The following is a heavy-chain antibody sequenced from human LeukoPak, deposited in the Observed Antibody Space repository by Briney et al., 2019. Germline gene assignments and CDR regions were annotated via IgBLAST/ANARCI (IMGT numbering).Heavy chain of an antibody. CDR2: IIPIFGTA. V-gene: IGHV1-69*05. CDR1: GGTFSSYA. CDR3: ARDQGVGGYSYGTNWFDP. D-gene: IGHD5-18*01. J-gene: IGHJ5*02. Sequence: SAKVSCKASGGTFSSYAISWVRQAPGQGLEWMGGIIPIFGTANYAQKFQGRVTITTDESTSTAYMELSSLRSEDTAVYYCARDQGVGGYSYGTNWFDPWGQGTLVTVSS.